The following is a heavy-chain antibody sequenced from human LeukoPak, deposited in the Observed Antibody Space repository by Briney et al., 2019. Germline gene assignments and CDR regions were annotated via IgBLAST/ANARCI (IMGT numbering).Heavy chain of an antibody. CDR1: GFTFSSYS. J-gene: IGHJ6*02. CDR2: VSSSSSYI. CDR3: ARKWELLNYYYGMDV. V-gene: IGHV3-21*01. D-gene: IGHD1-26*01. Sequence: GGSLRLSCAASGFTFSSYSMNWVRQAPGKGLEWVSSVSSSSSYIYYADSVKGRFTISRDNAKNSLYLQMNSLRAEDTAVYYCARKWELLNYYYGMDVWGQGTTVTVSS.